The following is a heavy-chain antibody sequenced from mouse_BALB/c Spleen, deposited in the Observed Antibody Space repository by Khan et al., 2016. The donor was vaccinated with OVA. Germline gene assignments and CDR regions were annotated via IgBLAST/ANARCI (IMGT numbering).Heavy chain of an antibody. CDR2: ISSDSNTI. D-gene: IGHD1-1*01. CDR1: GFTFTSYG. J-gene: IGHJ2*01. Sequence: EVELVESGGGLVQSGGSRKLSCAASGFTFTSYGMHWIRQAPEKGLEWVAYISSDSNTIYYADTVKGRFTISRDNPKNTLFLLITSLSSGDTAMYFCATSYFYGYYFDYWGQGTTLTVSS. V-gene: IGHV5-17*02. CDR3: ATSYFYGYYFDY.